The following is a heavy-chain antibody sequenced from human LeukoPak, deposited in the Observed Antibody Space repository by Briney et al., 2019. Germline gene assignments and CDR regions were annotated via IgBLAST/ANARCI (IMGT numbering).Heavy chain of an antibody. CDR2: ISWNSGSI. CDR1: GFTFYDYA. CDR3: ASFEYDSSGYPFDY. J-gene: IGHJ4*02. Sequence: PGGSLRLSCAASGFTFYDYAMHWVRQAPGKGLEWVSGISWNSGSIGYADSVKGRFTISRDNAKNSLYLQMNSLRAEDTELYYCASFEYDSSGYPFDYWGQGTLVTVSS. D-gene: IGHD3-22*01. V-gene: IGHV3-9*01.